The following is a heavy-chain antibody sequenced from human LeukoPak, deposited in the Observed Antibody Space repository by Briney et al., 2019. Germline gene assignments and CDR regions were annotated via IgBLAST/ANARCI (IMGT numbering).Heavy chain of an antibody. D-gene: IGHD3-16*01. CDR1: GFTFSSYW. V-gene: IGHV3-7*01. J-gene: IGHJ4*02. CDR2: IKQDGSEK. Sequence: GGSLRLSCAASGFTFSSYWMSWVRQAPGKGLEWVANIKQDGSEKYYVDSVKGRFTISRDNAKNSLYLQMNSLRAGDTAVYYCARDHRGGLGDFDYWGQGTLVTVSS. CDR3: ARDHRGGLGDFDY.